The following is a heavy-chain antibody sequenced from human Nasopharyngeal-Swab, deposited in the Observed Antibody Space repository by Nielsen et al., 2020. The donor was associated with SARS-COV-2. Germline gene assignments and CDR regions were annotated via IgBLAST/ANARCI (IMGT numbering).Heavy chain of an antibody. J-gene: IGHJ4*02. CDR1: GFTFSSYA. V-gene: IGHV3-23*01. D-gene: IGHD2-2*01. Sequence: GESLKTSCAASGFTFSSYAMSWVRQAPGKGLEWVSAISGSGGTTYYADSVKGRFTISRDNSKNTLYLQMNSLRAEDTAVHYCAKDRSLYCSSTSCSKKFDSWGQGTLVTVSS. CDR3: AKDRSLYCSSTSCSKKFDS. CDR2: ISGSGGTT.